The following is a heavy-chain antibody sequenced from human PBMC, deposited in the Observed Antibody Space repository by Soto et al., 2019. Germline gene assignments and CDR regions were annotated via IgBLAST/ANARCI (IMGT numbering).Heavy chain of an antibody. CDR1: GFTFSSYA. Sequence: EVQLLESGGGLVQPGGSLRLSCAASGFTFSSYAMSWVRQAPGKGLEWVSVSRSSGDRTYYADSVKGRFTISRDNSKNTMYMQMNSLRAEDTAVYYCANQQGPRTPYYYAMDVWGQGTTVTVSS. CDR2: SRSSGDRT. CDR3: ANQQGPRTPYYYAMDV. V-gene: IGHV3-23*01. J-gene: IGHJ6*02.